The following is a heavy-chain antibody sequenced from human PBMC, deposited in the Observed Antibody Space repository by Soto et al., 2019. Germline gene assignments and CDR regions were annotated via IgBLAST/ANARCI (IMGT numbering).Heavy chain of an antibody. Sequence: QVQLQESGPGLVKPSETLSLTCTVSGGSVSSGSYYWSWIRQPPGKGLEWIGYIYYSGSTNYNPSLKSRVNISVDTSKNQFPLELSSVTAAGTGVYYCARADYGDYLRDGMDVWGQGTTVTVSS. D-gene: IGHD4-17*01. CDR3: ARADYGDYLRDGMDV. J-gene: IGHJ6*02. V-gene: IGHV4-61*01. CDR2: IYYSGST. CDR1: GGSVSSGSYY.